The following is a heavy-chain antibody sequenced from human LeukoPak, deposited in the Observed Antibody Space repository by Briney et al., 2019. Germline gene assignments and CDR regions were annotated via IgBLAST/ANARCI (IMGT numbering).Heavy chain of an antibody. CDR1: GFTFSSYA. CDR3: ANAEGEPEIGGYYYYMDV. Sequence: HAGGSLRLSCAASGFTFSSYAMSWVRQAPGKGLEWVSAISGSGGSTYYADSVKGRFTISRDNSKNTLYLQMNSLRAEDTAVYYCANAEGEPEIGGYYYYMDVWGKGTTVTVSS. V-gene: IGHV3-23*01. D-gene: IGHD5-24*01. CDR2: ISGSGGST. J-gene: IGHJ6*03.